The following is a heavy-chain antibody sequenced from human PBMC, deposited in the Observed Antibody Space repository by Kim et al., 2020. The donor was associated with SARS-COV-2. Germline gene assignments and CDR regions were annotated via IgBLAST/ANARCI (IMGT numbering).Heavy chain of an antibody. CDR2: INPDSGRA. CDR1: GYSFTGFF. V-gene: IGHV1-2*06. Sequence: ASVKVSCRTSGYSFTGFFMHWVRLAPGQRPEWMGRINPDSGRATYAQRFQGRVTMTRDTSINTAYMELSSLVSADTATYYCTRANVFDFWGQATLVTVSS. CDR3: TRANVFDF. D-gene: IGHD1-1*01. J-gene: IGHJ4*02.